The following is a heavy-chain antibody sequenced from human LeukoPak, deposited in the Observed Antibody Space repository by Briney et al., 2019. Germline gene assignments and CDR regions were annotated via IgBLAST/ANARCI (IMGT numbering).Heavy chain of an antibody. CDR3: ARGRYSSSWYSDY. V-gene: IGHV3-21*01. CDR2: ISSSSSYI. CDR1: GFTFSSYS. D-gene: IGHD6-13*01. Sequence: GGSLRLSCAASGFTFSSYSMNWVRQAPGKGLEWVSSISSSSSYIYYADSVKGRSTISRDNAKNSLYLQVDSLRAEDTAVYYCARGRYSSSWYSDYWGQGTLVTVSS. J-gene: IGHJ4*02.